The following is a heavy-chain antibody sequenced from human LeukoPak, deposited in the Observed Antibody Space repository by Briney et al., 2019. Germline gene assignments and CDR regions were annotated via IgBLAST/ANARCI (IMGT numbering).Heavy chain of an antibody. CDR3: VREYVGYCSSTSCLNWFDP. J-gene: IGHJ5*02. Sequence: PSETLSLTCTVSGGSISSYYWSWIRQPAGKGLEWIGRIYTSGSTNYNPSLKSRVTMSVDTSKNQFSLKLSSVTAADTAVYYCVREYVGYCSSTSCLNWFDPWGQGTLVTVSS. CDR2: IYTSGST. V-gene: IGHV4-4*07. CDR1: GGSISSYY. D-gene: IGHD2-2*01.